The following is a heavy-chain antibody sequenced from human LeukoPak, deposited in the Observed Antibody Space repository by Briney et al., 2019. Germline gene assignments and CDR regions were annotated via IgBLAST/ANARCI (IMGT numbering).Heavy chain of an antibody. J-gene: IGHJ4*02. CDR3: AAPAGYDSSGYDY. V-gene: IGHV3-48*01. CDR1: GFTFSSYS. Sequence: GGSLRLSCAASGFTFSSYSMNWVRQAPGKGLEWVSYISGSTTTTYYADSVKGRFTISRDNSKNTLYLQMNSLRAEDTAVYYCAAPAGYDSSGYDYWGQGTLVTVSS. D-gene: IGHD3-22*01. CDR2: ISGSTTTT.